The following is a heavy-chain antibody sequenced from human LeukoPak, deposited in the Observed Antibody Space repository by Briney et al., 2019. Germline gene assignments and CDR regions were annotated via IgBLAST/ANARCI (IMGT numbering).Heavy chain of an antibody. V-gene: IGHV4-4*02. CDR3: AREGRYGYSYATHYYYYYMDV. J-gene: IGHJ6*03. D-gene: IGHD5-18*01. Sequence: SETLSLTCAVSGGSISSSNWWSWVRQPPGKGLEWIGEIYHSGSTKYNPSLKSRVTILVDTSKNQFSLKLSSVTAADTAVYYCAREGRYGYSYATHYYYYYMDVWGKGTTVTVSS. CDR2: IYHSGST. CDR1: GGSISSSNW.